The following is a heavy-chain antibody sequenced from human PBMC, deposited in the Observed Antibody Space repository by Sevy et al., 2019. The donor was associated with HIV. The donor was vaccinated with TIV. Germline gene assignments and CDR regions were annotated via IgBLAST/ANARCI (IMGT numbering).Heavy chain of an antibody. V-gene: IGHV4-59*08. CDR2: IYYNGHI. CDR3: AGENAWGRGYS. J-gene: IGHJ4*02. CDR1: GGSITSLY. Sequence: SETLSLTCTVSGGSITSLYWNWIRQPPGKGLEWIANIYYNGHINYNPSLKSRVTLSLDTSKNQFSLRLSSGTAADTVMYYCAGENAWGRGYSWGQGTLVTVSS. D-gene: IGHD1-26*01.